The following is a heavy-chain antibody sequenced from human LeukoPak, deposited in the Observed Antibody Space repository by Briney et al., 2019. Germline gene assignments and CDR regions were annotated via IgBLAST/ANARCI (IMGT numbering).Heavy chain of an antibody. CDR2: ISSSGSTI. CDR3: ARSADSSGYNAFDI. D-gene: IGHD3-22*01. Sequence: GGSLRLSCAASGFTISDYYMSWIRQAPGKGLEWVSYISSSGSTIYYADSVKGRFTISRDNAKNSLYLQMNSLRAEDTAVYYCARSADSSGYNAFDIWGQGTMVTVSS. V-gene: IGHV3-11*04. J-gene: IGHJ3*02. CDR1: GFTISDYY.